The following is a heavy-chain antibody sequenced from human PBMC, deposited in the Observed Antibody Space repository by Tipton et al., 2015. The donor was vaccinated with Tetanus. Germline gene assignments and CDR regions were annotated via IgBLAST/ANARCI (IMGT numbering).Heavy chain of an antibody. V-gene: IGHV3-7*01. CDR1: GFPFMTHY. Sequence: GSLRLSCAASGFPFMTHYMSWVRQAPGKGLEWVASIKRDGSEKFYADSVKGRFTISRDNAENSLYLQMSSLRVDDTAVYYCARGMSFDPWGQGTLVTVSS. CDR2: IKRDGSEK. J-gene: IGHJ5*02. CDR3: ARGMSFDP.